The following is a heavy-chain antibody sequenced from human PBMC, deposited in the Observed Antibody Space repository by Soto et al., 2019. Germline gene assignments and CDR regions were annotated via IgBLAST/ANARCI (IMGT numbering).Heavy chain of an antibody. J-gene: IGHJ6*02. V-gene: IGHV3-48*02. CDR2: ISSSSTGM. Sequence: PVGSLRLSCAASGFTFNTYYMHWLRQAPGKGLEWVSHISSSSTGMYYADSVKGRFIVSRDNAKNSLYLQMNNLRDEDTAVYYCTRAGRGAVVVGDLGYFYYGMDVWGQGTTVTVSS. D-gene: IGHD2-15*01. CDR3: TRAGRGAVVVGDLGYFYYGMDV. CDR1: GFTFNTYY.